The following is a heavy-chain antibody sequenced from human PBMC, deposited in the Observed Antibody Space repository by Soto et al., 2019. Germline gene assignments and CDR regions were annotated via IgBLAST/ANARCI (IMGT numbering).Heavy chain of an antibody. CDR2: INPGGGSA. J-gene: IGHJ6*02. Sequence: QVELVQSGAEVKKPGASVTISCKASGNTITKYYIHWVRQAPGRGLEWMGIINPGGGSASYAQKFQGRVTVYRDTSTGTVNMELSSLTSEDTAQYYCARVLYYGSGSYSPYGMDVWGQGTTVTVSS. CDR1: GNTITKYY. CDR3: ARVLYYGSGSYSPYGMDV. D-gene: IGHD3-10*01. V-gene: IGHV1-46*01.